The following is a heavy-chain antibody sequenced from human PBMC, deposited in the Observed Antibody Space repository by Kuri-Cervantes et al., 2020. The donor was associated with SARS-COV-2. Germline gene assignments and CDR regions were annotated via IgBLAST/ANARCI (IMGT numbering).Heavy chain of an antibody. Sequence: SVKVSCKAPGGTFGSYAISWVRQAPGQGLEWMGGIIPIFGTANYAQKFQGRVTITTDESTSTAYMELSSLRSEDTAVYYCASGYSSGSHYYYYYMDVWGKGTTVTVSS. CDR2: IIPIFGTA. CDR1: GGTFGSYA. J-gene: IGHJ6*03. V-gene: IGHV1-69*05. CDR3: ASGYSSGSHYYYYYMDV. D-gene: IGHD6-19*01.